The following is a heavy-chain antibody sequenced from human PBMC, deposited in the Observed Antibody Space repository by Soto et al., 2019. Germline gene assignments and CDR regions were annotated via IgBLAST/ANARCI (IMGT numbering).Heavy chain of an antibody. CDR1: GGSFSGYY. Sequence: SETLSLTCAVYGGSFSGYYWSWIRQPPGKGLEWIGEINHSGSTNYNPSLKSRVTISVDTSKNQFSLKLSSVTAADTAVYYCARGLSIAAAGTWFDPWGQGTLVTVSS. CDR3: ARGLSIAAAGTWFDP. CDR2: INHSGST. J-gene: IGHJ5*02. D-gene: IGHD6-13*01. V-gene: IGHV4-34*01.